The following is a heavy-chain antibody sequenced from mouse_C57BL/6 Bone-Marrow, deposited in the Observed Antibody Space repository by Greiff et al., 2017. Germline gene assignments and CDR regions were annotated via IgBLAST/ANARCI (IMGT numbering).Heavy chain of an antibody. CDR2: IDSSDSYT. V-gene: IGHV1-59*01. CDR1: GYTFTSYW. J-gene: IGHJ4*01. Sequence: QVQLQQPGAELVRPGTSVKLSCKASGYTFTSYWMHWVKQRPGQGLEWIGVIDSSDSYTNYNQKFKGKATLTVDTSSSTAYMQLSSLTSEDSAVYYCAGANWDPYYYAMDYWGQGTSVTVSS. D-gene: IGHD4-1*01. CDR3: AGANWDPYYYAMDY.